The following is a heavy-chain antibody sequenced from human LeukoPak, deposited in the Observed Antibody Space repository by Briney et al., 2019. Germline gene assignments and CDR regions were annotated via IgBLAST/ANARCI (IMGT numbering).Heavy chain of an antibody. CDR1: GYIFTGHY. Sequence: ASVKVSCKASGYIFTGHYIHWVRQAPGQGLEWLGWNNPNSGDTKYAQKFQDTVTMTRDTSISTAYMEVNRLSSDDTAVYYCAKVAQRVATAWTGGYYFDYWGQGTLVTVSS. CDR2: NNPNSGDT. J-gene: IGHJ4*02. CDR3: AKVAQRVATAWTGGYYFDY. D-gene: IGHD5-12*01. V-gene: IGHV1-2*02.